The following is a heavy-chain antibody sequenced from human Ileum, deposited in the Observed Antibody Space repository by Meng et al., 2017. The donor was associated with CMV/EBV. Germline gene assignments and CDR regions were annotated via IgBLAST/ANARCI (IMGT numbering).Heavy chain of an antibody. CDR3: ARGLQPRYSYYGMDV. CDR1: GFTFSSYA. V-gene: IGHV3-30-3*01. CDR2: ISYDGSNK. Sequence: GESLKISCAASGFTFSSYAMHWVRQAPGKGLEWVAVISYDGSNKYYADSVKGRFTISRDNSKNTLYLQMNSLRAEDTDVYYCARGLQPRYSYYGMDVWGQGTTVTVSS. J-gene: IGHJ6*02. D-gene: IGHD4-11*01.